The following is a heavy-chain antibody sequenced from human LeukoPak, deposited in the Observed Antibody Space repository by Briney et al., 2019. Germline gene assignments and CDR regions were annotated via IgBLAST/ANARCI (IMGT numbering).Heavy chain of an antibody. Sequence: PGGSLRLSCLTSGFTLSTNAMSWVRQAPGKGLEWVGFIRSKAYGGTTEYAASVKGRFTISRDDSKSIAYLQMNSLKTEDTAVYYCTRETVGAADYWGQGTLVTVSS. CDR3: TRETVGAADY. CDR1: GFTLSTNA. J-gene: IGHJ4*02. D-gene: IGHD1-26*01. V-gene: IGHV3-49*04. CDR2: IRSKAYGGTT.